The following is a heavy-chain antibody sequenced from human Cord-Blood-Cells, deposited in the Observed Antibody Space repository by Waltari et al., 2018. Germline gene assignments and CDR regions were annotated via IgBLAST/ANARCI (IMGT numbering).Heavy chain of an antibody. D-gene: IGHD6-6*01. CDR2: INHSGST. CDR3: ARMGQLEAFDI. V-gene: IGHV4-34*01. CDR1: GGSFSGYY. Sequence: QVQLQQWGAGLLKPSETLSLTCAVYGGSFSGYYWSWIRQPPGKGLEWIGEINHSGSTNSNPSLKSRVTISVDTSKNQFSLKLSSVTAADTAVYYCARMGQLEAFDIWGQGTMVTVSS. J-gene: IGHJ3*02.